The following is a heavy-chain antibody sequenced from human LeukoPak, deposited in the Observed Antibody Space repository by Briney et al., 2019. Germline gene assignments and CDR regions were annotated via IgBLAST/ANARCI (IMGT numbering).Heavy chain of an antibody. J-gene: IGHJ4*02. CDR2: IYSGGST. Sequence: GGSLRLSCAASGFTVSSNYMSWVRQVPGKGLEWVSVIYSGGSTYYADSVKGRFTISRDNSKNTLYLQMNSLRAEDTAVYYCARAEKATIFDYWGQGTLVTVSS. D-gene: IGHD5-24*01. CDR3: ARAEKATIFDY. CDR1: GFTVSSNY. V-gene: IGHV3-53*01.